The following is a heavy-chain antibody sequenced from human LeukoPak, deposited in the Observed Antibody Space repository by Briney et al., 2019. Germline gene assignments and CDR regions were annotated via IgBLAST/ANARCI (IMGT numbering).Heavy chain of an antibody. V-gene: IGHV3-30*18. CDR3: AKEYCGGECYSDYFDS. Sequence: GGSLRLSCAASGFTFSSYGTHWVRQAPGKGLEWVAVTSYDGRTKYYADSVKGRFTISRDNPKNTLYLQMSSLRAEDSAVYYCAKEYCGGECYSDYFDSWGQGTLVTVSS. D-gene: IGHD2-21*01. CDR1: GFTFSSYG. J-gene: IGHJ4*02. CDR2: TSYDGRTK.